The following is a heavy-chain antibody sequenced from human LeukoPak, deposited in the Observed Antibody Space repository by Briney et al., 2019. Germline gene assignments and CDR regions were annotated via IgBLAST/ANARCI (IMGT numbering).Heavy chain of an antibody. CDR3: ARQTVGITGVGITGVFDS. CDR2: ISYDGSNK. CDR1: GFTFSSYA. Sequence: GGSLRLSCAASGFTFSSYAMHWVRQAPGKGLEWVAVISYDGSNKYYADSVKGRFTISRDNSKNTLYLQMNSLRAEDTAVYYCARQTVGITGVGITGVFDSWGQGALVTVSS. V-gene: IGHV3-30*04. J-gene: IGHJ4*02. D-gene: IGHD3-16*01.